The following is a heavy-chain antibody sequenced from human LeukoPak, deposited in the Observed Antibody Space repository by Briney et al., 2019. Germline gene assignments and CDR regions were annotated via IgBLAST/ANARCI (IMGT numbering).Heavy chain of an antibody. Sequence: PGGSLRLSYAASRFTFSDYYMSWIRQAPGKGLEWVAYISSSGNTRYYADSVKGRFTISRDNAKNSLYLQRNSLRAEDTAVYYCAWGGMAAFDSWGQGTLVTVSS. CDR3: AWGGMAAFDS. V-gene: IGHV3-11*04. J-gene: IGHJ5*01. D-gene: IGHD3-16*01. CDR2: ISSSGNTR. CDR1: RFTFSDYY.